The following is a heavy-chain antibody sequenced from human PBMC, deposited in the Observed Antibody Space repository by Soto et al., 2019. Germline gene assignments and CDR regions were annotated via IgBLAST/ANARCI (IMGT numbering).Heavy chain of an antibody. CDR3: ATNNRGRLIAEIYQPPGIYYYGMDV. CDR2: IIPIFGTA. J-gene: IGHJ6*02. Sequence: GASVKVSCKASGGTFSSYAISWVRQAPGQGLEWMGGIIPIFGTANYAQKFQGRVTITADESTSTAYMELSSLRSEDTAVYYCATNNRGRLIAEIYQPPGIYYYGMDVWGQGTTVTVSS. D-gene: IGHD2-2*01. V-gene: IGHV1-69*13. CDR1: GGTFSSYA.